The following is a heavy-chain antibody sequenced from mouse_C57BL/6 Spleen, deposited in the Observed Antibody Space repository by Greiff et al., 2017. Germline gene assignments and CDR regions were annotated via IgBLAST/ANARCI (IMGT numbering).Heavy chain of an antibody. V-gene: IGHV1-53*01. Sequence: VQLQQSGTELVKPGASVKLSCKASGYTFTSYWMHWVKQRPGQGLEWIGNINPSNGGTNYNEKFKSKATLTVDKSSSTAYMQLSSRTSEDSAVXYCARGATYGSHDDWGQGTTLTVSS. CDR3: ARGATYGSHDD. J-gene: IGHJ2*01. CDR2: INPSNGGT. CDR1: GYTFTSYW. D-gene: IGHD1-1*01.